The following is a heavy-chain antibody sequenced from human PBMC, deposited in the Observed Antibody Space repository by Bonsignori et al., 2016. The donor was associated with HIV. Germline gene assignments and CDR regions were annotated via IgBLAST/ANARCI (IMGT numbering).Heavy chain of an antibody. CDR1: GGSISSGYYY. CDR2: SISMGPP. J-gene: IGHJ4*02. CDR3: AREVGGDGYIT. Sequence: QVQLQESGPGLVKPSQTLSLTCTVSGGSISSGYYYWTWDPAARREGTGSGLGVSISMGPPNYNPSLKSRVTISIDTAKGQFSLKLSSVTAADTALYYCAREVGGDGYITWGQGTLVTVSS. D-gene: IGHD5-24*01. V-gene: IGHV4-61*02.